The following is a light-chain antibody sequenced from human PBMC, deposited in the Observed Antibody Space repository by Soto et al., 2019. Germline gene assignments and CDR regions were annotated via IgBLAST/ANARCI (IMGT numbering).Light chain of an antibody. V-gene: IGLV2-8*01. CDR1: SSDVGGYNY. CDR3: SSYAGSNIGV. CDR2: EVS. Sequence: QSVLTQPPSASGSPGQSVTISCTGTSSDVGGYNYVSWYQQHPGKAPKLMIYEVSKRPSGVPDRFSGSKSGNTASLTVSGLQAGDEADYYCSSYAGSNIGVFGGGTKLTVL. J-gene: IGLJ2*01.